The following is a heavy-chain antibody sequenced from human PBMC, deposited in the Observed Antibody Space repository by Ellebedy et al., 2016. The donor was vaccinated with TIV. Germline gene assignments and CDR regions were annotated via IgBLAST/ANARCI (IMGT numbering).Heavy chain of an antibody. CDR2: INHSGST. Sequence: SETLSLTCTVSGGSISSYYWSWIRQPPGKGLEWIGEINHSGSTNYNPSLKSRVTISVDTSKNQFSLKLSSVTAADTAVYYCARGTRYCSSTSCYYFDYWGQGTLVTVSS. J-gene: IGHJ4*02. D-gene: IGHD2-2*01. V-gene: IGHV4-34*01. CDR3: ARGTRYCSSTSCYYFDY. CDR1: GGSISSYY.